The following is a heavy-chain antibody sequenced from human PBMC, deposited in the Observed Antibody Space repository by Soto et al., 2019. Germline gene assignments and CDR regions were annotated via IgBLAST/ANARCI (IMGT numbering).Heavy chain of an antibody. CDR1: GFTFDDYA. D-gene: IGHD6-13*01. J-gene: IGHJ4*02. CDR3: AKASSWD. CDR2: ISWNSGRI. Sequence: ESGGGLVQPGRSLRLSCAASGFTFDDYAMHWVRQAPGKGLEWVSGISWNSGRIGYADSVKGRFTISRDNAKNSLYLQMNSLRAEDTALYYCAKASSWDWGQGTLVTVSA. V-gene: IGHV3-9*01.